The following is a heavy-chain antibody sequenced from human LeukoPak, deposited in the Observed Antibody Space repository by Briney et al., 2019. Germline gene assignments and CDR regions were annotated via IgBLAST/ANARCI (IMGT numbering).Heavy chain of an antibody. CDR3: ARDRYGDGFAHFDY. V-gene: IGHV1-2*02. J-gene: IGHJ4*02. D-gene: IGHD5-24*01. CDR1: GYTFTSYA. Sequence: ASVKVSCKASGYTFTSYAMHWVREAPGQGLEWMGWITPSGGTNYPQKFQGRVAITRDTSITTAYMDLSRLTSDDTAVYYCARDRYGDGFAHFDYWGQGTLVTVSS. CDR2: ITPSGGT.